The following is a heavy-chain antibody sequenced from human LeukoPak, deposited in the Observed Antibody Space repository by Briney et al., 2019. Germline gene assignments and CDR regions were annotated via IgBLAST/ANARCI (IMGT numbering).Heavy chain of an antibody. Sequence: ASVTLSFTSAAGTFSIYAISWVRQAPGQGLGWMGGIIPIFGTANYAQKCQGRVTITADEPTSTAYMELSSLRSEDTAVYYCARDYGPSYYYDSSGYLGYWGQGTLVTVSS. V-gene: IGHV1-69*01. CDR3: ARDYGPSYYYDSSGYLGY. D-gene: IGHD3-22*01. CDR2: IIPIFGTA. CDR1: AGTFSIYA. J-gene: IGHJ4*02.